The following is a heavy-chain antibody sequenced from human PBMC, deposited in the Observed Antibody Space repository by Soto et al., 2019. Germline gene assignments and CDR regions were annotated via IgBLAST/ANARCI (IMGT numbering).Heavy chain of an antibody. V-gene: IGHV3-30-3*01. D-gene: IGHD3-3*01. J-gene: IGHJ4*02. CDR2: ISKDGSVQ. CDR1: GFMFNRYA. CDR3: ARSRSGAVPDSFGY. Sequence: QVQLVESGGRVVQPGRSLRLSCAASGFMFNRYAIHWVRQTPDKGLEWVAVISKDGSVQYYADSVRGRFIISRDKSKDTVHLEMNSLRVEDTAVFYCARSRSGAVPDSFGYWGQGTPVTVSS.